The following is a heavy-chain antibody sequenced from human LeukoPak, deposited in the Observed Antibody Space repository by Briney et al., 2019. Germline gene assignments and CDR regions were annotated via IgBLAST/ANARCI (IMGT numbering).Heavy chain of an antibody. CDR1: AFIVSNNY. V-gene: IGHV3-53*01. CDR3: AKPAKYSSGWKAFDY. Sequence: GGSLRLSCAASAFIVSNNYMSWVRPAPGKGLEWVSVIYSGGSTYYADSVKGRFTISRDNSKNTLYLQMNSLRAEDTAVYYCAKPAKYSSGWKAFDYWGQGTLVTVSS. CDR2: IYSGGST. J-gene: IGHJ4*02. D-gene: IGHD6-19*01.